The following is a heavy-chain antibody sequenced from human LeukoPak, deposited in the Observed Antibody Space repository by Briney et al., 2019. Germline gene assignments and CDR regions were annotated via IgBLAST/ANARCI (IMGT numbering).Heavy chain of an antibody. J-gene: IGHJ4*02. V-gene: IGHV3-7*01. D-gene: IGHD1-26*01. CDR1: GFTFSSSW. CDR3: ASTVVGSSIISLTPLAFDY. CDR2: IREDGSEK. Sequence: GGSLRLSCVASGFTFSSSWMTWVRQAPGKGLEWVASIREDGSEKTSVDSVRGRFTISRDNAKNSLYLQMNSLRAEDTAVYYCASTVVGSSIISLTPLAFDYWGQGTLVTVSS.